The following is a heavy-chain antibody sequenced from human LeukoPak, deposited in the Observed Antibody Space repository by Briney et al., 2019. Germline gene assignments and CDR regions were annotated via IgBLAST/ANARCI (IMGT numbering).Heavy chain of an antibody. CDR2: IYYSGST. Sequence: PSETLSLTCTVSGGSISSYYWSWIRQPPGKGLEWIGYIYYSGSTNYNPSLKSRVTISVDTSKNQFSLKLSSVTAADTAVYYCARKSAFWCGLALDYWGQGTLVTVSS. CDR3: ARKSAFWCGLALDY. J-gene: IGHJ4*02. D-gene: IGHD3-3*01. CDR1: GGSISSYY. V-gene: IGHV4-59*01.